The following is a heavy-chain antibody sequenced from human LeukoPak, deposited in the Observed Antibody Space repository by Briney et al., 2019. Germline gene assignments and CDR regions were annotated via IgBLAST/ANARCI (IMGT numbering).Heavy chain of an antibody. D-gene: IGHD2-15*01. V-gene: IGHV1-24*01. CDR1: GYTLTELS. J-gene: IGHJ6*02. Sequence: ASVKVSCKVSGYTLTELSMHWVRQAPGKGLEWMGGFDPEDGETIYAQKFQGRVTMTEDTSTDTAYMELSSLRSEDTAVYYCATGIHCSGGSCQTDYYYYGMDVWGQETTVTVSS. CDR2: FDPEDGET. CDR3: ATGIHCSGGSCQTDYYYYGMDV.